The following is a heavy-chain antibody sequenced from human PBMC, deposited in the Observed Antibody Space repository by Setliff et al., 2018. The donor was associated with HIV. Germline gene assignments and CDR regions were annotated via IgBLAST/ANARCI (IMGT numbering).Heavy chain of an antibody. V-gene: IGHV4-39*01. CDR2: IYYSGDT. Sequence: SETLSLTCTVSGGSVSSTSYYWGWIRQPTGKGLEWIGTIYYSGDTQYNPSFKSRVIMSVDTSKNQFSLRLISMTAADTAVYYCARMEATRPPRGLDYWGPGTLV. CDR3: ARMEATRPPRGLDY. D-gene: IGHD6-6*01. CDR1: GGSVSSTSYY. J-gene: IGHJ4*02.